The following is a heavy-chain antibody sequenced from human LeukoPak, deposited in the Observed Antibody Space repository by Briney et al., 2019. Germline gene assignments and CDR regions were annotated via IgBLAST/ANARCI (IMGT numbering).Heavy chain of an antibody. Sequence: PGGSLRLSCAASGFTFSHYAVHWARQAPGKGLEWVSYISSSASTIYYADSVKGRFTISRDNAKNSLYLQMNSLRAEDTAVYYCAREQSGTYGTFDYWGQGTLVTVSS. D-gene: IGHD1-26*01. CDR2: ISSSASTI. V-gene: IGHV3-48*03. CDR3: AREQSGTYGTFDY. CDR1: GFTFSHYA. J-gene: IGHJ4*02.